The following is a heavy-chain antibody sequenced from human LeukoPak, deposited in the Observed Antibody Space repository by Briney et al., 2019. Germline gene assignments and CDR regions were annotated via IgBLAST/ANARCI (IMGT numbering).Heavy chain of an antibody. V-gene: IGHV4-59*01. CDR2: INYRGSS. D-gene: IGHD3-10*01. CDR1: GDSINNYD. Sequence: SETLSLTCTVSGDSINNYDWSWIRQPPGKGLEWIGNINYRGSSNSNPSLKSRATISVDMSRKHFFLDLISVTAADTAVYYCARAVHYSGTSDQYTGGWYYFDFWGQGTRVTVSS. J-gene: IGHJ4*02. CDR3: ARAVHYSGTSDQYTGGWYYFDF.